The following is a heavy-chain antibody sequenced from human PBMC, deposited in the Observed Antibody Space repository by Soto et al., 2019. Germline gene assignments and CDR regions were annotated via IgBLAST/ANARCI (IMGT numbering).Heavy chain of an antibody. CDR1: GYTSTSYA. V-gene: IGHV1-3*01. CDR3: ARDPEPLRYFDWLSHPTLYYFDY. J-gene: IGHJ4*02. CDR2: INAGNGNT. Sequence: ASVKVSCKASGYTSTSYAMHWVRQAPGQRLEWMGWINAGNGNTKYSQKFQGRVTITRDTSASTAYMELSSLRSEDTAVYYCARDPEPLRYFDWLSHPTLYYFDYWGQGTLVTVSS. D-gene: IGHD3-9*01.